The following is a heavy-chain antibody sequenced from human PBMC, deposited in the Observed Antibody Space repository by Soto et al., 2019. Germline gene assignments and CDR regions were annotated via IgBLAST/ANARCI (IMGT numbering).Heavy chain of an antibody. D-gene: IGHD6-19*01. CDR2: IYYSGST. J-gene: IGHJ4*02. CDR3: ARAGGLGPVAVDY. CDR1: CGSIISRSYC. V-gene: IGHV4-39*07. Sequence: PSEPLSVPCSVACGSIISRSYCWGWIRQPPGKGLEWIGSIYYSGSTYYNPSLKSRVTISVDTSKNQLSLKLSSVTAADTSVYYCARAGGLGPVAVDYWGQGTLVTVSS.